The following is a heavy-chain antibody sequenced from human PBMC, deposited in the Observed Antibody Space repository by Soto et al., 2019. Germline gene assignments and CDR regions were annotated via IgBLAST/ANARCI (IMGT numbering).Heavy chain of an antibody. CDR1: GFIFSAYA. Sequence: GGSLRLSCAASGFIFSAYAMHWVRQAPGKGLEWVSAISGSGGSTYYADSVKGRFTISRDNSKNTLYLQMNSLRAEDTAVYYCANLYGSNDQYGDPVDYWGQGTLVTVSS. V-gene: IGHV3-23*01. CDR3: ANLYGSNDQYGDPVDY. D-gene: IGHD4-17*01. CDR2: ISGSGGST. J-gene: IGHJ4*02.